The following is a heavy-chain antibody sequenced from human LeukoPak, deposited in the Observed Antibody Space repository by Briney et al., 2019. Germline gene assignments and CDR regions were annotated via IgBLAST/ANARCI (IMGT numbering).Heavy chain of an antibody. Sequence: GGSLRLSCAASGVTFTNYAMTWARQAPGKGLEWVSGISISGGSTDYADSVKGRFTISRDNSKNTLYLQMNSLRAEDTAVYYCAKVPAGNKVEYWGQGTLVTVSS. CDR3: AKVPAGNKVEY. V-gene: IGHV3-23*01. J-gene: IGHJ4*02. CDR1: GVTFTNYA. D-gene: IGHD6-19*01. CDR2: ISISGGST.